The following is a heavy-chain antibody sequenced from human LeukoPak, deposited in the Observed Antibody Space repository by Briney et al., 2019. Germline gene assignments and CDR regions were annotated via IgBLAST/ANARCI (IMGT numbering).Heavy chain of an antibody. D-gene: IGHD6-19*01. CDR3: ARAAGSGWDQPFDY. J-gene: IGHJ4*02. CDR1: GGTFSSYA. Sequence: ASVKVSCKASGGTFSSYAISWVRQAPGQGLEWMGRIIPILGIANYAQKFQGRVTITADKSTSTAYMELSSLRSEDTAVYYCARAAGSGWDQPFDYWGQGTLVTVSS. CDR2: IIPILGIA. V-gene: IGHV1-69*04.